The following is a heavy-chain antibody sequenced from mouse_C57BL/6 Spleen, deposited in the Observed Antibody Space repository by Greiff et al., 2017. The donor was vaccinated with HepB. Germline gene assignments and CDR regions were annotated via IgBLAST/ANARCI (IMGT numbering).Heavy chain of an antibody. CDR1: GYTFTNYW. J-gene: IGHJ4*01. D-gene: IGHD1-1*01. V-gene: IGHV1-63*01. CDR3: ARLRSDAMDY. CDR2: IYPGGGYT. Sequence: VQLVESGAELVRPGTSVKMSCKASGYTFTNYWIGWAKQRPGHGLEWIGDIYPGGGYTNYNEKFKGKATLTADKSSSTAYMQFSILTSEDSAIYYCARLRSDAMDYWGQGTSVTVSS.